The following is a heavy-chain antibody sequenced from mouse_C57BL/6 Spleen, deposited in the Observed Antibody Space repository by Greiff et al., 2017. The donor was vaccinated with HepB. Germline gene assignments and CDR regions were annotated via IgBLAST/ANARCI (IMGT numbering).Heavy chain of an antibody. Sequence: VQLQQSGAELVRPGASVTLSCKASGYTFTDYEMHWVKQTPVHGLEWIGAIDPETGGTAYNQKFKGKAILTADKSSSTAYMELRSLTSEDSAVYYCTRADYSGSSYYAMDYWGQGTSVTVSS. CDR1: GYTFTDYE. V-gene: IGHV1-15*01. CDR2: IDPETGGT. CDR3: TRADYSGSSYYAMDY. J-gene: IGHJ4*01. D-gene: IGHD1-1*01.